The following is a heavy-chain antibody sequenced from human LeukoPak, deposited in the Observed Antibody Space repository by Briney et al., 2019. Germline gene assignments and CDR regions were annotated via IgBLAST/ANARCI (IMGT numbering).Heavy chain of an antibody. CDR3: AKDTIVATENWFDP. V-gene: IGHV3-30*02. CDR1: GFTFSSYW. Sequence: GGSLRLSCAASGFTFSSYWMSWVRQAPGKGLEWVAFIRYDGSNKYYADSVKGRFTISRDNSKNTLYLQMNSLRAEDTAVYYCAKDTIVATENWFDPWGQGTLVTVSS. CDR2: IRYDGSNK. J-gene: IGHJ5*02. D-gene: IGHD5-12*01.